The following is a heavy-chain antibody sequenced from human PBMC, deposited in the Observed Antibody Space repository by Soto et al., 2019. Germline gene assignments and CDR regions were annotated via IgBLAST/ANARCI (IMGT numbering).Heavy chain of an antibody. CDR2: IIPIPGTA. D-gene: IGHD2-2*01. V-gene: IGHV1-69*01. CDR3: ARSQGSSTSLETYYYYYYGMDV. Sequence: QVQLVQSGAEVKKPGSSVKVSCKASGGTFSSYAISWVRQAPGQGLEWMGGIIPIPGTANYAQKFQGRVTITADESTSTAYRERSSLRAEDTAVYYCARSQGSSTSLETYYYYYYGMDVWGQGTTVTVSS. J-gene: IGHJ6*02. CDR1: GGTFSSYA.